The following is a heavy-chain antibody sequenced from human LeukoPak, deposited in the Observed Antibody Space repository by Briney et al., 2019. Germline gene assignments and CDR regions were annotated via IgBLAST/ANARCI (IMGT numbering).Heavy chain of an antibody. Sequence: ASVKVSCKASGYTFTGYYMHWVRQAPGQGLEWMGWINPNSGGTNYAQKFQGWVTMTRGTSISTAYMELSRLRSDDTAVYYCARGPLYYYDSSGPFDYWGQGTLVTVSS. D-gene: IGHD3-22*01. CDR3: ARGPLYYYDSSGPFDY. CDR1: GYTFTGYY. V-gene: IGHV1-2*04. CDR2: INPNSGGT. J-gene: IGHJ4*02.